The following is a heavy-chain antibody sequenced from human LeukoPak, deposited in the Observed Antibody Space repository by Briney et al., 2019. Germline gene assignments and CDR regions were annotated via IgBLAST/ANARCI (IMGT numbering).Heavy chain of an antibody. J-gene: IGHJ4*02. CDR2: IYSGGST. CDR3: ARDRYYDSSGWYYFDY. CDR1: GFTVSSNY. Sequence: GGSLRLSCAASGFTVSSNYMSWVRQAPGKGLEWVSVIYSGGSTYYADSVKGRFTISRDNSKNTLYLQMNSLRAEDTAVYYCARDRYYDSSGWYYFDYWGQGTLVTVSS. D-gene: IGHD3-22*01. V-gene: IGHV3-53*01.